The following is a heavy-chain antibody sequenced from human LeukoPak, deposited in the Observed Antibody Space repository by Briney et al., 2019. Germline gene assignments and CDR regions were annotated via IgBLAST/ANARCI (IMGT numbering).Heavy chain of an antibody. CDR1: GFTVSSNH. CDR3: AKVTDFWSGYFYYFDY. D-gene: IGHD3-3*01. V-gene: IGHV3-53*01. CDR2: IYSGDTT. Sequence: GGSLRLSCAASGFTVSSNHMSWVRQAPGKGLEWVSIIYSGDTTYYADSVKGRFTISRDNSKNTLYLQMNSLRAEDTAVYYCAKVTDFWSGYFYYFDYWGQGTLVTVSS. J-gene: IGHJ4*02.